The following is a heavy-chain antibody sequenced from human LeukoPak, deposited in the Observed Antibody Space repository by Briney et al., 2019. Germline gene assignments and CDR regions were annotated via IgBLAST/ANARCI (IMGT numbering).Heavy chain of an antibody. CDR3: AREEDGYNEPFDY. CDR1: GYTFTVYY. Sequence: ASVTVSCTASGYTFTVYYMHWVRQAPGQGLVWMGWINPNSGGTNYAQKFQGRVTMTRDTSISTAYMELSRLRSDDTAVYYCAREEDGYNEPFDYWGQGTLVTVSS. CDR2: INPNSGGT. D-gene: IGHD5-24*01. J-gene: IGHJ4*02. V-gene: IGHV1-2*02.